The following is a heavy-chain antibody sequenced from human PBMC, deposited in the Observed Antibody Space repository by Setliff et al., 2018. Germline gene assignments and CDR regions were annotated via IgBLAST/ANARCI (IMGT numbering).Heavy chain of an antibody. Sequence: GGSLRLSCAASGFSFSGSAVYWVRQASVKGLEWIGRIRGRTDNYATAYAASVKGRFTISRDDSKNTAYLQMSSLKTEDTAVYYCAKDVADGYNWDYWGQGTLVTVSS. CDR3: AKDVADGYNWDY. CDR1: GFSFSGSA. D-gene: IGHD5-12*01. CDR2: IRGRTDNYAT. J-gene: IGHJ4*02. V-gene: IGHV3-73*01.